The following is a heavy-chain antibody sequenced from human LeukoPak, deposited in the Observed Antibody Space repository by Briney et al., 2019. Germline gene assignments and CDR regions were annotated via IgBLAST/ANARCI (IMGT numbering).Heavy chain of an antibody. CDR1: GYTFTCYY. V-gene: IGHV1-2*02. Sequence: ASVKVSCKASGYTFTCYYMHWVGQAPGQGLEGMGWINPNSGGTNYAQKFQGRVTMTRDTSISTAYMELSRLRSDDTAVYYCARGRGSSAFDIWGQGTMVTVSS. J-gene: IGHJ3*02. D-gene: IGHD3-10*01. CDR2: INPNSGGT. CDR3: ARGRGSSAFDI.